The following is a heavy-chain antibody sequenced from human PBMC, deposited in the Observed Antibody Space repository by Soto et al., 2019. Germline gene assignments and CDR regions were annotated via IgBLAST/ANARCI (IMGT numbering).Heavy chain of an antibody. Sequence: QLQLQESGPGLVKPSETLSLTCTVSGGSISSSSYYWGWIRQPPGKGLEWIGSIYYSGSTYYNPSLKSRVTISVDTSKNQFSLKLSSVTAADTAVYYCARSSGVGDYGYWGQGTLVTVSS. CDR2: IYYSGST. V-gene: IGHV4-39*01. D-gene: IGHD4-17*01. CDR3: ARSSGVGDYGY. CDR1: GGSISSSSYY. J-gene: IGHJ4*02.